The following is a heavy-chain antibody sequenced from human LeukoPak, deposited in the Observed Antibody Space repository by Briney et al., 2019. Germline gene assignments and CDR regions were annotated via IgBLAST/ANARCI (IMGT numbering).Heavy chain of an antibody. CDR3: ARGRGPYGSGSYGYYYYYYMDV. V-gene: IGHV3-48*01. CDR2: ISSSSSTI. CDR1: GFTFSSYE. J-gene: IGHJ6*03. D-gene: IGHD3-10*01. Sequence: GGSLRLSCAASGFTFSSYEMNWVRQAPGKGLEWVSYISSSSSTIYYADSVKGRFTISRDNAKNSLYLQMNSLRAEDTAVYYCARGRGPYGSGSYGYYYYYYMDVWGKGTTVTVSS.